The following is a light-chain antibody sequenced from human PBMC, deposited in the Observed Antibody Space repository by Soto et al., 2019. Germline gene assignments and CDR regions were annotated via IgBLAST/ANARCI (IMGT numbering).Light chain of an antibody. Sequence: QSVLTQPPSVSGAPGQRVTISCTGSSSNIGTGYDVHWYQQLPGTAPKLLIYGNTNRPSGVPDRFSGSKSGTSASLAITGLQADDEADYYCQSFDSRRFYVFGTGTKLTVL. CDR3: QSFDSRRFYV. CDR2: GNT. V-gene: IGLV1-40*01. CDR1: SSNIGTGYD. J-gene: IGLJ1*01.